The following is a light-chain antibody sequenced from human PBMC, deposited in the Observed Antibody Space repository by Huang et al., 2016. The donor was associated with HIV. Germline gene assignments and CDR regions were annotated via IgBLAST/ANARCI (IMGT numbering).Light chain of an antibody. J-gene: IGKJ1*01. CDR2: VIS. CDR3: QQGYSTPGT. V-gene: IGKV1-39*01. CDR1: QSISSY. Sequence: IQMTQSPSSLSASVGDRVTLTCRASQSISSYLNWYQQKPGKAPKLLICVISTLQSGVPSRFSGSGSGTNFILTISSLQPEDFATYYCQQGYSTPGTFGQGTKVEIK.